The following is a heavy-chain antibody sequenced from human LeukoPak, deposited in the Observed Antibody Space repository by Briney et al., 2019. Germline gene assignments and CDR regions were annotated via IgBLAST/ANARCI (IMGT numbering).Heavy chain of an antibody. CDR3: ATYYYDSSGYYAEKNYHFDY. J-gene: IGHJ4*02. CDR1: GFTFSSYW. D-gene: IGHD3-22*01. Sequence: PGGSLRLSCAASGFTFSSYWMSWVRQAPGKGLEWVANIKQDGSEKYYVDSVKGRFTISRDNAKNSLYLQMNSLRAEDTAVYYCATYYYDSSGYYAEKNYHFDYWGQGTLVTVSS. V-gene: IGHV3-7*01. CDR2: IKQDGSEK.